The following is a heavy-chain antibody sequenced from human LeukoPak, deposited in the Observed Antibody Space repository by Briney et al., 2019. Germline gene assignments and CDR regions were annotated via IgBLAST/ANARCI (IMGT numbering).Heavy chain of an antibody. CDR2: IYYSGST. Sequence: SETLSLTCTVSGGSISSYYWSWIRQPPGKGLEWIGYIYYSGSTNYNPSLKSRVTISVDTSKNQFSLKLSSVTAADTAVYYCARVGSSSNRFDYWGQGTLVTVSS. J-gene: IGHJ4*02. CDR1: GGSISSYY. CDR3: ARVGSSSNRFDY. V-gene: IGHV4-59*01. D-gene: IGHD6-6*01.